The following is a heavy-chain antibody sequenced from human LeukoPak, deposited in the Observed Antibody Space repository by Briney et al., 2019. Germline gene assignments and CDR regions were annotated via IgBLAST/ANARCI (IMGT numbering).Heavy chain of an antibody. CDR3: ATADKLEPLDY. Sequence: ASVKVSCQVSGNSLSETSIHWVRQAPGQWLEWMGGFDPEDGEPIFAQRFQGRFSMTEDTSADTAYMELSSLRPEDTAVYYCATADKLEPLDYWGQGTLVTVSS. J-gene: IGHJ4*02. D-gene: IGHD1-26*01. CDR2: FDPEDGEP. CDR1: GNSLSETS. V-gene: IGHV1-24*01.